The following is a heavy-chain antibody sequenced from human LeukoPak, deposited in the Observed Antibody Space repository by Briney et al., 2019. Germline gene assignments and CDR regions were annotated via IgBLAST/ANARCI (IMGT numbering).Heavy chain of an antibody. CDR3: ARELATIRAFDI. CDR1: GGSISSYY. D-gene: IGHD5-12*01. CDR2: IYYSGST. J-gene: IGHJ3*02. Sequence: SETLSFTCTVSGGSISSYYWSWIRQPPGKGLEWIGYIYYSGSTNYNPSLKSRVTISVDTSKNQFSLKLSSVTAADTAVYYCARELATIRAFDIWGQGTMVTVSS. V-gene: IGHV4-59*01.